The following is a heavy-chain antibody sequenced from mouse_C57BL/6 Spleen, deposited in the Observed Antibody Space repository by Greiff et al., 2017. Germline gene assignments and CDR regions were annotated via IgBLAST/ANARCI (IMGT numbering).Heavy chain of an antibody. Sequence: EVQLKESGPELVKPGASVKISCKASGYSFTDYNMNWVKQSNGKSLEWIGVINPNYGTTSYNQKFKGKATLTVDQSSSTAYMQRNSLTSEDSAVYYCARLAYYYGSTYYFDYWGQGTTRTVSS. J-gene: IGHJ2*01. CDR2: INPNYGTT. CDR3: ARLAYYYGSTYYFDY. CDR1: GYSFTDYN. V-gene: IGHV1-39*01. D-gene: IGHD1-1*01.